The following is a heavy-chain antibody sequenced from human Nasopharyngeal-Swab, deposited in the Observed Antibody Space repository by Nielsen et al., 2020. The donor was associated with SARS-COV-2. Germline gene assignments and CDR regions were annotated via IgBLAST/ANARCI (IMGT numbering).Heavy chain of an antibody. Sequence: GESLKISCAASGFTFDDYAMHWVRQAPGKGLEWVSLISGDGGSTYYAASVKGRFTISRDNSKNSLYLQMNSLRTEDNALYYCAKDRSPRYYDILTGYHYYYYGMDVWGQGTTVTVSS. V-gene: IGHV3-43*02. CDR2: ISGDGGST. J-gene: IGHJ6*02. CDR3: AKDRSPRYYDILTGYHYYYYGMDV. D-gene: IGHD3-9*01. CDR1: GFTFDDYA.